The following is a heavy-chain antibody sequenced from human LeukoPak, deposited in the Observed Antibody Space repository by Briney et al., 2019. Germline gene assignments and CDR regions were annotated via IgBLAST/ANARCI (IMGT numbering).Heavy chain of an antibody. CDR2: ISSSSSYI. CDR3: ARSVVRGVIITLFDY. D-gene: IGHD3-10*01. V-gene: IGHV3-21*01. CDR1: GFTFSSYG. Sequence: PGGSLRLSCAASGFTFSSYGMHWVCQAPGKGLEWVSSISSSSSYIYYADSVKGRFTISRDNAKNSLYLQMNSLRAEDTAVYYCARSVVRGVIITLFDYWGQGTLVTVSS. J-gene: IGHJ4*02.